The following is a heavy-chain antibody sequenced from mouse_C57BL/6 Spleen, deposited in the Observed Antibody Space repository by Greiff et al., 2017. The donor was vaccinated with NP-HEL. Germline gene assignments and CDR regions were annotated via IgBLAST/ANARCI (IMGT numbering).Heavy chain of an antibody. CDR3: AREGVYYYGSSFDY. CDR1: GYAFSSSW. J-gene: IGHJ2*01. CDR2: IYPGDGDT. V-gene: IGHV1-82*01. D-gene: IGHD1-1*01. Sequence: VQRVESGPELVKPGASVKISCKASGYAFSSSWMNWVKQRPGKGLEWIGRIYPGDGDTNYNGKFKGKATLTADKSSSTAYMQLSSLTSEDSAVYFCAREGVYYYGSSFDYWGQGTTLTVSS.